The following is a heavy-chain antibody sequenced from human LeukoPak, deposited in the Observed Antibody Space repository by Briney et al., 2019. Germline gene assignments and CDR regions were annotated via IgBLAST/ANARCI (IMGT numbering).Heavy chain of an antibody. J-gene: IGHJ6*03. CDR3: ARDYYGSGSPYYMDV. CDR1: GYTFTGYY. D-gene: IGHD3-10*01. CDR2: INPNSGGT. V-gene: IGHV1-2*02. Sequence: ASVKVSCKASGYTFTGYYMHWVRHAPGQGLEWMGWINPNSGGTNYAQKFQGRVTMTRDTSISTAYMELSRLRSDDTAVYYCARDYYGSGSPYYMDVWGKGTTVTISS.